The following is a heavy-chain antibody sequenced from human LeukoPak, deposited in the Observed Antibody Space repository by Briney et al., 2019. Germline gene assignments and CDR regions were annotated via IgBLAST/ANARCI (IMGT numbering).Heavy chain of an antibody. CDR2: IYYSGST. D-gene: IGHD3-22*01. Sequence: PSETLSLTCTVSGGSISSYYWSWIRQPPGKGLEWIGYIYYSGSTNYNPSLKSRVTISVDTSKNQFSLKLSSVAAADTAVYYCARDQYYDSSGYGNWFDPWGQGTLVTVSS. V-gene: IGHV4-59*01. J-gene: IGHJ5*02. CDR3: ARDQYYDSSGYGNWFDP. CDR1: GGSISSYY.